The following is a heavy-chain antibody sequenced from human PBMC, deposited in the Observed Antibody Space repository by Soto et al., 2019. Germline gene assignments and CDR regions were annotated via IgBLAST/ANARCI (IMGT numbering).Heavy chain of an antibody. CDR3: ARGEVGSYYYYYMDV. V-gene: IGHV4-61*01. Sequence: SETLSLTCTISGGSLSSGSYYWSWIRQPPGKGLEWIGYIYYSGSTNYNPSLKSRVTISLDSSKNQFSLKLSSVTAADTAVYYCARGEVGSYYYYYMDVWGKGTTVTVSS. CDR2: IYYSGST. J-gene: IGHJ6*03. D-gene: IGHD1-26*01. CDR1: GGSLSSGSYY.